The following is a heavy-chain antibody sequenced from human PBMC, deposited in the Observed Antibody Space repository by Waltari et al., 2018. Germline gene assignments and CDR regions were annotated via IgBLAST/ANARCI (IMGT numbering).Heavy chain of an antibody. J-gene: IGHJ5*02. V-gene: IGHV4-31*01. CDR3: ARAGGDYGGWFDP. CDR1: GGSISSGGYY. Sequence: QVQLQESGPGLVKPSQTLSLTCTVSGGSISSGGYYWSWIRQHAGKGLGWIGYIYYSGSTYYNPSLKSLVTISVDTSKNQFSLKLGAVTAADTAVYYCARAGGDYGGWFDPWGQGTLVTVSS. CDR2: IYYSGST. D-gene: IGHD4-17*01.